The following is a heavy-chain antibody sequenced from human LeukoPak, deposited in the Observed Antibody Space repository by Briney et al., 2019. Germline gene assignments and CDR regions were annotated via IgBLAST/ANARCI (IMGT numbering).Heavy chain of an antibody. D-gene: IGHD3-22*01. Sequence: GGSLRLSCAASGFTFSSYAMSWVRQAPGKGLEWVSAISGSGGSTYYADSVKGRFTISRDNSKNTLYLQMNSLRAEDTAVYYCAKDPAYYYDSSASGYWGRGTLVTVSS. J-gene: IGHJ4*02. CDR3: AKDPAYYYDSSASGY. CDR1: GFTFSSYA. CDR2: ISGSGGST. V-gene: IGHV3-23*01.